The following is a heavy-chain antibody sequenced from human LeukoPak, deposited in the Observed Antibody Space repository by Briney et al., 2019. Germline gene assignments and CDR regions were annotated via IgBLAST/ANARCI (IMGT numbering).Heavy chain of an antibody. CDR1: GGSISSSSYY. D-gene: IGHD3-3*01. Sequence: SETLSLTCTVSGGSISSSSYYWGWIRQPPGKGLEWIGSIYYSGSTYYNPSLKSRVTISVDTSKNQFSLKRSSVTAADTAVYYCARVESLPDNWFDPWGQGTLVTVSS. V-gene: IGHV4-39*01. CDR2: IYYSGST. J-gene: IGHJ5*02. CDR3: ARVESLPDNWFDP.